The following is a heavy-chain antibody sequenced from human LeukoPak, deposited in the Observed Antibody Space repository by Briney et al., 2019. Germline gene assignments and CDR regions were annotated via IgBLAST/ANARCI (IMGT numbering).Heavy chain of an antibody. Sequence: ASVKVSCKASGYTFKDYYIHWVRQAPGRGFEWMGWINSKSGGTIFAQRFQGRVTMTRDTSITTLYMELSRLTSDDTAVYYCARRSDYGETPDYWGQGTLVTVSS. J-gene: IGHJ4*02. D-gene: IGHD4-17*01. CDR1: GYTFKDYY. CDR2: INSKSGGT. CDR3: ARRSDYGETPDY. V-gene: IGHV1-2*02.